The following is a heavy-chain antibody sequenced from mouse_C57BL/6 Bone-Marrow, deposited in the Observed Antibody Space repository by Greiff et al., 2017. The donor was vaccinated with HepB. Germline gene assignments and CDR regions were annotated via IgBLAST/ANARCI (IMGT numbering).Heavy chain of an antibody. D-gene: IGHD1-1*01. CDR2: INPNYGTT. Sequence: EVQLQQSGPELVKPGASVKISCKASGYSFTDYNMNWVKQRNGKSLEWIGVINPNYGTTSYNQKFKGKATLTVDQSSSTAYMQLNSLTSEDSAVYYCEGFGSRGYWYFDVWGTGTTVTVSS. CDR1: GYSFTDYN. V-gene: IGHV1-39*01. J-gene: IGHJ1*03. CDR3: EGFGSRGYWYFDV.